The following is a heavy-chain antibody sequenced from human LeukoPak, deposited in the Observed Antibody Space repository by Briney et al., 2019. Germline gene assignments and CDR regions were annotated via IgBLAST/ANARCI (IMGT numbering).Heavy chain of an antibody. Sequence: GGSLRLSCAASGFTFSSYAMSWVRQAPGKGLEWVSAISGSGGSTYYADSVKGRFTTSRDNSKNTLYLQMNSLRAEDTAVYYCAKGSPYSSSWSQGVWGQGTLVTVSS. CDR2: ISGSGGST. CDR1: GFTFSSYA. J-gene: IGHJ4*02. CDR3: AKGSPYSSSWSQGV. V-gene: IGHV3-23*01. D-gene: IGHD6-13*01.